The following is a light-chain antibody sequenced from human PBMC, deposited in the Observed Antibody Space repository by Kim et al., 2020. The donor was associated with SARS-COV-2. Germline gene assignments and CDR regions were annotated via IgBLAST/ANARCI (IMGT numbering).Light chain of an antibody. V-gene: IGKV3-11*01. CDR2: DVS. J-gene: IGKJ4*01. CDR1: QSVSGY. CDR3: QQRSNWPLT. Sequence: LSPGERATLSCRASQSVSGYLAWYQQKPGQAPRLLIYDVSNRAAGIPARFSGSGSGTDFTLTISSLEPEDFAVYYCQQRSNWPLTFGGGTKVEIK.